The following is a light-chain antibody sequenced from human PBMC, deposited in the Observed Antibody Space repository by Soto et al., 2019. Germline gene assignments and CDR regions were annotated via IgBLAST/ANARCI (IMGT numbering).Light chain of an antibody. CDR3: QQYGNSPIT. V-gene: IGKV3D-20*01. J-gene: IGKJ5*01. CDR2: DAS. CDR1: QSVSRVN. Sequence: VLTQSPATLSLSPGERATLSCVASQSVSRVNLAWYQQKPGLAPRLLIYDASFRATGIPDRFSGSGSGTDFTLTISRLESEDFAVYYCQQYGNSPITFGQGTRLEIK.